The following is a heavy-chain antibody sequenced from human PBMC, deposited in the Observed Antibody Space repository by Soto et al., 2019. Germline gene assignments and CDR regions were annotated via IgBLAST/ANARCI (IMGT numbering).Heavy chain of an antibody. D-gene: IGHD6-19*01. CDR3: ARGGYSSGWYWWDPFGMDV. V-gene: IGHV6-1*01. CDR1: GDSVSSNSAA. CDR2: TYYRSKWYN. J-gene: IGHJ6*02. Sequence: PSQTLSLTCAISGDSVSSNSAAWNWIRQSPSRGLEWLGRTYYRSKWYNDYAVSVKSRITINPDTSKNQFSLQLNSVTPEDTAVYYCARGGYSSGWYWWDPFGMDVWGQGTTVTVSS.